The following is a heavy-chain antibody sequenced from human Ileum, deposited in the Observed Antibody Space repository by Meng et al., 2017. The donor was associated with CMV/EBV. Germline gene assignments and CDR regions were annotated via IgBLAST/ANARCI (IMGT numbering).Heavy chain of an antibody. CDR3: ARWDGNYSFDWFDH. V-gene: IGHV4-59*01. Sequence: GSLRLSCTVSGASINNYYWGWIRQPPGERLEWIGYIHYSGKTNYRSSLKSRATISLDRSKNQFSLKVTSVTSADTAVYYCARWDGNYSFDWFDHWGQGTLVTVSS. J-gene: IGHJ5*02. D-gene: IGHD1-7*01. CDR1: GASINNYY. CDR2: IHYSGKT.